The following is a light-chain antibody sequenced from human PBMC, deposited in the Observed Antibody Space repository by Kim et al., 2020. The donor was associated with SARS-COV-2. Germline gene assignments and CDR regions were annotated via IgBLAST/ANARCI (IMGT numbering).Light chain of an antibody. CDR2: DVS. Sequence: GQSITISCTGSSRDVGNYDYVSWYQQFPGKAPKVIMYDVSKRPAGVPDRFFGFKSGNTAFLTISGLHVEDEAVYYCSSFTAKNTWFFGGGTKVTVL. V-gene: IGLV2-14*03. J-gene: IGLJ2*01. CDR3: SSFTAKNTWF. CDR1: SRDVGNYDY.